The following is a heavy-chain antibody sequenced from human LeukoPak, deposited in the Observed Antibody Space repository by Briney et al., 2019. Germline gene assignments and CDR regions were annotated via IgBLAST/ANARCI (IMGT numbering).Heavy chain of an antibody. CDR2: ISAYNGNT. CDR1: GYTFTSYA. V-gene: IGHV1-18*01. CDR3: AREGGHYYGSSGYDY. Sequence: GASAKVSCKASGYTFTSYAMHWVRQAPGQRLEWMGWISAYNGNTNYAQKLQGRVTMTTDTSTSTAYMELRSLRSDDTAVYYCAREGGHYYGSSGYDYWGQGTLVTVSS. J-gene: IGHJ4*02. D-gene: IGHD3-22*01.